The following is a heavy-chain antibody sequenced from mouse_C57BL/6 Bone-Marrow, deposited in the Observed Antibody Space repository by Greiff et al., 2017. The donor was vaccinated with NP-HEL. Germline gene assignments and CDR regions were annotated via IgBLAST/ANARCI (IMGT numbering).Heavy chain of an antibody. Sequence: VQLQQSGAELVKPGASVKLSCKASGYTFTSYWMHWVKQRPGQGLEWIGMIHPNSGSTNYNEKFKSKATLTVDKSSSTAYMQLSSLTSEDSAVYYCATFYYDYDGGSYWGQGTLVTVSA. CDR2: IHPNSGST. D-gene: IGHD2-4*01. J-gene: IGHJ3*01. CDR1: GYTFTSYW. CDR3: ATFYYDYDGGSY. V-gene: IGHV1-64*01.